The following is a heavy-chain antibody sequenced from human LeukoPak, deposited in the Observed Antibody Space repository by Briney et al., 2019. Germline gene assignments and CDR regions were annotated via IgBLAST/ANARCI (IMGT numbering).Heavy chain of an antibody. J-gene: IGHJ2*01. CDR2: MNPAGDDA. CDR3: ARGAVTTAVHWHFSL. V-gene: IGHV1-8*01. CDR1: GYIFTNYY. Sequence: ASVKVSCNASGYIFTNYYISWFRQATGQGLEWMGWMNPAGDDAGYAQKLQSRMTLTRDTSVSTVYMELTSLRSEDTAVYYCARGAVTTAVHWHFSLWGRGTLVTVSS. D-gene: IGHD4-17*01.